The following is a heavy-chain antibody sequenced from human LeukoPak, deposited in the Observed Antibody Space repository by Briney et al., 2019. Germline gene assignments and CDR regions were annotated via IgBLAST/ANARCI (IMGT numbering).Heavy chain of an antibody. CDR2: INPDGSTT. D-gene: IGHD1-26*01. CDR3: ARVGQGEWYFDL. Sequence: GGSLRLSCATSGFTFSYYWMHWVRQAPGKGLVWVSRINPDGSTTSYADSVKGRFTISRDSAKNTLYLQMNSLRAEDTAVYYCARVGQGEWYFDLWGRGTLVTVSS. V-gene: IGHV3-74*01. CDR1: GFTFSYYW. J-gene: IGHJ2*01.